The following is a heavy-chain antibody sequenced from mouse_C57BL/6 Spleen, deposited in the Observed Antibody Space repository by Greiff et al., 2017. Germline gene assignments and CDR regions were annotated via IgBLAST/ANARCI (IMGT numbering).Heavy chain of an antibody. CDR2: IDPSDSYT. V-gene: IGHV1-50*01. D-gene: IGHD1-1*01. J-gene: IGHJ2*01. Sequence: QVQLQQPGAELVKPGASVKLSCKASGYTFTSYWMQWVKQRPGQGLEWIGEIDPSDSYTNYNQKFTGKATVTVDTSSSTAYMLLSSLTSEDSAVYYWARFGGSSLDYWGQGTTLTVSS. CDR3: ARFGGSSLDY. CDR1: GYTFTSYW.